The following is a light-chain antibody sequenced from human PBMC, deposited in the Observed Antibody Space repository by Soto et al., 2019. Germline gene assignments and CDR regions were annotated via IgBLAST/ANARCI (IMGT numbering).Light chain of an antibody. CDR1: QRVSSH. V-gene: IGKV3-15*01. CDR3: HQYNNRPWT. CDR2: AAS. J-gene: IGKJ1*01. Sequence: ETVMTQSPVTLSVSPGDTATLSCRASQRVSSHLAWYQQKPGQAPRLLIYAASTRATGIPVSFSGSGSGTEFTLTISSLQSEDFALYYCHQYNNRPWTFGQGTKVDIK.